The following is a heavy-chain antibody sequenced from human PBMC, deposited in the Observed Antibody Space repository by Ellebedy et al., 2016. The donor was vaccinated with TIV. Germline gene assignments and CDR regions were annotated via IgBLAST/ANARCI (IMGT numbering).Heavy chain of an antibody. CDR1: GYTFTSYG. V-gene: IGHV1-18*04. CDR2: ISAYNGNT. Sequence: ASVKVSCKASGYTFTSYGISWVRQAPGQGLEWMGWISAYNGNTNYAQKLQGRVTMTTDTSTSTAYMELRSLRSDDTAVYYCARDSRGWWEDPAGFDYWGQGTLVTVSS. D-gene: IGHD2-15*01. J-gene: IGHJ4*02. CDR3: ARDSRGWWEDPAGFDY.